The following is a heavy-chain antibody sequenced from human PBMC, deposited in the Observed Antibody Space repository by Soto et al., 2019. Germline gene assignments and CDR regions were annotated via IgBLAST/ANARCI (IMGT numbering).Heavy chain of an antibody. CDR3: ARAAYSSSYYYYGMDV. V-gene: IGHV3-21*01. CDR1: GFTFSSYS. D-gene: IGHD6-6*01. CDR2: ISSSSSYI. Sequence: ESGGGLVKPGGSLRLSCAASGFTFSSYSMNWVRQAPGKGLEWVSSISSSSSYIYYADSVKGRFTISRDNAKNSLYLQMNSLRAEDTAVYYCARAAYSSSYYYYGMDVWGQGTTVTVSS. J-gene: IGHJ6*02.